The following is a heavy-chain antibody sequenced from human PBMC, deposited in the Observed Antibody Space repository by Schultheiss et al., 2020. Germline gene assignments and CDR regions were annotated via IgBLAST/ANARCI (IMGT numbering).Heavy chain of an antibody. Sequence: GGSLRLSCAASGFTFSDYYMSWIRQAPGKGLEWVSYISSSSSYTNYADSVKGRFIISRDNAKNSLYLQMNSLRAEDTAVYYCASISSGWYRPGGYWGQGTLVTVSS. J-gene: IGHJ4*02. CDR3: ASISSGWYRPGGY. CDR2: ISSSSSYT. CDR1: GFTFSDYY. V-gene: IGHV3-11*06. D-gene: IGHD6-19*01.